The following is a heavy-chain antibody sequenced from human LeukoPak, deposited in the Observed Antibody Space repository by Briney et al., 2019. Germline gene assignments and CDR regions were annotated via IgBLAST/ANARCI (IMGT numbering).Heavy chain of an antibody. CDR3: ASSSGSYWPGDAFDI. D-gene: IGHD1-26*01. V-gene: IGHV5-51*01. Sequence: GESLKTSCKGSGYSFTSYWIGWVRQMPGKGLEWMGIIYPGDSDTRYSPSFQGQVTISADKSISTAYLQWSSLKASDTAMYYCASSSGSYWPGDAFDIWGQGTMVTVSS. CDR1: GYSFTSYW. CDR2: IYPGDSDT. J-gene: IGHJ3*02.